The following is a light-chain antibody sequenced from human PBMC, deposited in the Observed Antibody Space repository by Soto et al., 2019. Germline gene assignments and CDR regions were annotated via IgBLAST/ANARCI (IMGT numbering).Light chain of an antibody. CDR2: EVS. J-gene: IGLJ2*01. CDR3: SSYAGSNAVV. CDR1: SSDVGGYNY. V-gene: IGLV2-8*01. Sequence: QSALTQPPSASGSPGQSVTISCTGTSSDVGGYNYVSWYQQHPGKAPKLMIYEVSKRPSGVPDRFSGSKSGNTASLTVSGLQAEVGADYYCSSYAGSNAVVFGGGTKVTVL.